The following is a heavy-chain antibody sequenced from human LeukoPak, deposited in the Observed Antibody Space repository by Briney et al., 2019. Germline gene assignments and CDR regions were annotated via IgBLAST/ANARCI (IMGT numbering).Heavy chain of an antibody. V-gene: IGHV4-39*01. CDR1: GDSISSGGYY. D-gene: IGHD3-3*01. J-gene: IGHJ3*02. CDR2: IYYSGST. CDR3: ARRTVSYYDFWSGSTHDAFDI. Sequence: SETLSLTCSVSGDSISSGGYYWGWIRQPPGKGLEWIGSIYYSGSTYYNPSLKSRVTISVDTSKNQFSLKLSSVTAADTAVYYCARRTVSYYDFWSGSTHDAFDIWGQGTMVTVSS.